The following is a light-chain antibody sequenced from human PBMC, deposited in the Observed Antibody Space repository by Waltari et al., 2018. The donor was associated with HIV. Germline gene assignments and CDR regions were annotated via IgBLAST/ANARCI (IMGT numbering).Light chain of an antibody. V-gene: IGKV3-20*01. CDR2: GAS. J-gene: IGKJ1*01. CDR1: QSVTSSF. Sequence: EIVLTPSPGTLSLSPGERDTLSCRASQSVTSSFLAWYQQKPGQAPRLLIYGASSRATGIPDRFSGRGSGTDFTLTIRRLEPEDVAVYYCQQFGSSPWTFGQGTKVEIK. CDR3: QQFGSSPWT.